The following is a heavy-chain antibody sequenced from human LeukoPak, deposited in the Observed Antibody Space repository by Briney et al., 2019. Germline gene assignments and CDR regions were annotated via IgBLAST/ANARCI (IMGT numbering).Heavy chain of an antibody. CDR3: ARDPRGSPYYFDY. CDR1: GFTFSSYA. V-gene: IGHV3-30-3*01. Sequence: GGSLRLSCAASGFTFSSYAMHWVRQAPGKGLEWVAVISYDGTNKNYADSVKGRFTISRDNSKNTVYLQMNSLRVEDAAVYYCARDPRGSPYYFDYWGQGTLVTVSS. CDR2: ISYDGTNK. J-gene: IGHJ4*02. D-gene: IGHD1-26*01.